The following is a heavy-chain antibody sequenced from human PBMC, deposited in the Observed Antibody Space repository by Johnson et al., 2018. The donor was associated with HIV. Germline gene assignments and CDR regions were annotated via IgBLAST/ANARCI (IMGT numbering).Heavy chain of an antibody. Sequence: VQLVESGGGLVQPGGSLRLSCAASGFTVSSNYMSWVRQAPGKGLEWVSVLYSGGRIYYAVSVKGRFSISRDNSKNTLYLQMNSLRVEDTAVYYGAREGAWEVRPGAFDIWGQGTMVTVSS. V-gene: IGHV3-66*01. D-gene: IGHD1-26*01. J-gene: IGHJ3*02. CDR2: LYSGGRI. CDR1: GFTVSSNY. CDR3: AREGAWEVRPGAFDI.